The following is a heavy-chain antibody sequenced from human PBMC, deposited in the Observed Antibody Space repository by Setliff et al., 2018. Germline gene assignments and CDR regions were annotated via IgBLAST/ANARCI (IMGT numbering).Heavy chain of an antibody. V-gene: IGHV3-74*01. D-gene: IGHD5-18*01. J-gene: IGHJ3*01. CDR1: GFTFVNYW. Sequence: SGGSRLSCAASGFTFVNYWMHWVRRAPGKGLVWVSRVNSDGSSTIYADSVKGRFTISRGNAENSLDLQMDSLRGEDTAVYYCVRDRWKVMVNKGDDAFDLWGQGTMVTVSS. CDR3: VRDRWKVMVNKGDDAFDL. CDR2: VNSDGSST.